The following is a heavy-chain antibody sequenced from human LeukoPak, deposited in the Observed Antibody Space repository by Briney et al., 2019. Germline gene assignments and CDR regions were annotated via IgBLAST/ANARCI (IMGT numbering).Heavy chain of an antibody. D-gene: IGHD3-9*01. CDR1: GYSFTSYW. CDR3: ARLSPETYDILTGYYRYYFDY. Sequence: GESLKISCKGSGYSFTSYWIGWVRQMPGKGLGWMGIIYPGDSDTRYSPSFQGQVTISADKSISTAYLQWSSLKASDTAMYYCARLSPETYDILTGYYRYYFDYWGQGTLVTVSS. V-gene: IGHV5-51*01. J-gene: IGHJ4*02. CDR2: IYPGDSDT.